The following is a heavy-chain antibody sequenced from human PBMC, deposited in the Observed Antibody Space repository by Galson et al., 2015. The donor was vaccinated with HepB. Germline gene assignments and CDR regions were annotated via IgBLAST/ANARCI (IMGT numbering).Heavy chain of an antibody. CDR3: ARTLTSGVFDY. CDR2: LYTDGTP. Sequence: SLRLSCAASGFIVSPNYMSWVRQAPGKGLEWVAVLYTDGTPYYADSVKGRFTISRSDSNNTVFLQMNSLGADDTAVYYCARTLTSGVFDYWGQGTLVTVSS. CDR1: GFIVSPNY. V-gene: IGHV3-66*01. D-gene: IGHD4-11*01. J-gene: IGHJ4*02.